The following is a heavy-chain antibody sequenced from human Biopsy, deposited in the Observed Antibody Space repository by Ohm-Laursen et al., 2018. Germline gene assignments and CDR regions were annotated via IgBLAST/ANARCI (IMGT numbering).Heavy chain of an antibody. V-gene: IGHV1-24*01. CDR3: ARGRKLPAAISSYYYAMDV. D-gene: IGHD2-2*01. CDR2: IAPKNGRI. CDR1: GYSLTELS. J-gene: IGHJ6*02. Sequence: ASVKVSCKVSGYSLTELSMHWVRQAPGQGLEWMGGIAPKNGRIAYSQKFQGRVTMTEDTSTSTAYMEVWRLRSDDTAVYYCARGRKLPAAISSYYYAMDVWGQGTTVTVSS.